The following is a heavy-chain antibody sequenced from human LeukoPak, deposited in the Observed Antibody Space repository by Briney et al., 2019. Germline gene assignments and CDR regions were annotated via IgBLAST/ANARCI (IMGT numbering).Heavy chain of an antibody. J-gene: IGHJ6*03. Sequence: GGSLRLSCAASGFTFSRLGMQWVRQAPGKGQEWVAVIHNDGTQGQYADSVKGRFTISKDNSQNTLYLQMNNLRDDDTAVYYCAKEGDEFRGYLDVWGKGTTVTVSS. V-gene: IGHV3-30*02. CDR2: IHNDGTQG. D-gene: IGHD3-16*01. CDR3: AKEGDEFRGYLDV. CDR1: GFTFSRLG.